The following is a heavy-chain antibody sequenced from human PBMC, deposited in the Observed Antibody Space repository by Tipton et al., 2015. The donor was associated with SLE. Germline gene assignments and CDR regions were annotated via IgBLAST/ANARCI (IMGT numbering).Heavy chain of an antibody. CDR1: GFTFSSYA. D-gene: IGHD6-19*01. CDR3: AKFGMGAVAGPDY. J-gene: IGHJ4*02. V-gene: IGHV3-23*01. Sequence: SLRLSCAASGFTFSSYAMSWVRQAPGKGLEWVSAISGSGGSTYYADSVKGRFTISRDNSKNTLYLQMNSLRAEDTAVYYCAKFGMGAVAGPDYWGQGTLVTVSS. CDR2: ISGSGGST.